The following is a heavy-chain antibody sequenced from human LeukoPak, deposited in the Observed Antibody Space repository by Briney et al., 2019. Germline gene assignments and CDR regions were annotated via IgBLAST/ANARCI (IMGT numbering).Heavy chain of an antibody. V-gene: IGHV3-13*01. CDR1: GFTFSDYD. D-gene: IGHD6-19*01. J-gene: IGHJ6*02. Sequence: GGSLRLSCAASGFTFSDYDMHWVRQATGKGLEWVSASGTAGDTYYPDSVKGRFTISRENAKNSLYLRMNSLRAGDTAVYYCARSLYSSGFSYYYYGMDVWGQGTTVTVSS. CDR2: SGTAGDT. CDR3: ARSLYSSGFSYYYYGMDV.